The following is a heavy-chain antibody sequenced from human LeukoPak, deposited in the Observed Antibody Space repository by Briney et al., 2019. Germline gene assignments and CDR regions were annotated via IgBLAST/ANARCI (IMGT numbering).Heavy chain of an antibody. CDR2: INPNSGGT. CDR3: ARDAAVAGPVYYYYYGMDV. Sequence: ASVKVSCKASGYTFTGYYMHWVRQAPGQGLEWMGWINPNSGGTNYAQKFQGRVTMTRDTSISTAYMELSRLRSDDTAVYYCARDAAVAGPVYYYYYGMDVWGQGTTVTVSS. V-gene: IGHV1-2*02. D-gene: IGHD6-19*01. CDR1: GYTFTGYY. J-gene: IGHJ6*02.